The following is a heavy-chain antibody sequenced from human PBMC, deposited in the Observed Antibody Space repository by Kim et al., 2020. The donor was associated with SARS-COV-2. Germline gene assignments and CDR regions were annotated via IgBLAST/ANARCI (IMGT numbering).Heavy chain of an antibody. J-gene: IGHJ4*02. D-gene: IGHD3-10*01. V-gene: IGHV3-23*01. Sequence: GRFTISRGNAKNTLYMQMISLRAEDTAVYYCAKETLRYYYGSGSYGEVDYWGQGTLVTVSS. CDR3: AKETLRYYYGSGSYGEVDY.